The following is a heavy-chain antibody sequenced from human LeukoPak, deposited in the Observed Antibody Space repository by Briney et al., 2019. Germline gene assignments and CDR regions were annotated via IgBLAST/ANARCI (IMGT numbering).Heavy chain of an antibody. CDR1: GGSFSGYY. D-gene: IGHD3-22*01. V-gene: IGHV4-59*01. Sequence: SETLSLTCAVYGGSFSGYYWSWIRQPPGKGLEWIGYIYYSGSTNYNPSLKSRVTISVDTSKNQFSLKLSSVTAADTAVYYCARASHYYDSSGYLGGTDYFDYWGQGTLVTVSS. CDR2: IYYSGST. CDR3: ARASHYYDSSGYLGGTDYFDY. J-gene: IGHJ4*02.